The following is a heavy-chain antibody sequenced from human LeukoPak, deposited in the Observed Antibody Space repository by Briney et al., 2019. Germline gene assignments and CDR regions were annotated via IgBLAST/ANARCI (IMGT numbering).Heavy chain of an antibody. Sequence: SQTLSLTCAISGDSVSSNSAAWNWIRQSPSRGLEWLGRTYYRSKWYNDYAVSVKSRITINPDTSKNQFSLKLSSVTAADTAVYYCARDEDPQQDYYDSSGYYPGAFDIWGQGTMVTVSS. D-gene: IGHD3-22*01. CDR2: TYYRSKWYN. CDR1: GDSVSSNSAA. J-gene: IGHJ3*02. V-gene: IGHV6-1*01. CDR3: ARDEDPQQDYYDSSGYYPGAFDI.